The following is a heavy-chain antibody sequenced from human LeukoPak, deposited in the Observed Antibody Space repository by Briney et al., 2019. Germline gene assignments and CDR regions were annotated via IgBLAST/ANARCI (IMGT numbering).Heavy chain of an antibody. J-gene: IGHJ3*02. CDR3: AREHGDYFDAFDI. V-gene: IGHV3-11*06. CDR2: ISSSSSYI. D-gene: IGHD4-17*01. Sequence: KPGGSLRLSCAASGFTFSDYYMSWIRQAPGKGLEWVSSISSSSSYIYYADSVKGRFTISRDNAKNSLYLQMNSLRAEDTAVYYCAREHGDYFDAFDIWGQGTMVTVSS. CDR1: GFTFSDYY.